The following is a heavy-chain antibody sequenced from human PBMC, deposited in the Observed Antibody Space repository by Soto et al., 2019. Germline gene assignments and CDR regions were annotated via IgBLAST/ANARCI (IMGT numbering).Heavy chain of an antibody. V-gene: IGHV3-30-3*01. CDR3: ARESAADTTRFDY. CDR2: ISYDGSNK. Sequence: QVQLVESGGGVVQPGRSLRLSCAASGFTFSSYAMHWVRQAPGKGLEWVAVISYDGSNKYYADSVKGRFTISRDNSKNTLYLQMKSLRAEDTAVYYCARESAADTTRFDYWGQGTLVTVSS. J-gene: IGHJ4*02. CDR1: GFTFSSYA. D-gene: IGHD6-13*01.